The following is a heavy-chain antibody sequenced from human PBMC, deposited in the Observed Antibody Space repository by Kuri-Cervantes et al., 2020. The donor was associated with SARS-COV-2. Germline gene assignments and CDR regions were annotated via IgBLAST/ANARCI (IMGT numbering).Heavy chain of an antibody. CDR3: ARDLAPVAGTTSDN. D-gene: IGHD6-19*01. CDR2: INPNSGGT. J-gene: IGHJ4*02. V-gene: IGHV1-2*02. Sequence: ASVKVSCKASGYTFTGYYMHWVRQAPGQGLEWMGWINPNSGGTNYAQKFQGRVTMTRDTSISTAYMELSRLRSDDTAVYYCARDLAPVAGTTSDNWGQGTLVTVSS. CDR1: GYTFTGYY.